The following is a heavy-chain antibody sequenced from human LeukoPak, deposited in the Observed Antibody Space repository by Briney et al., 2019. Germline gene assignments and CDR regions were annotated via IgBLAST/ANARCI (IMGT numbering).Heavy chain of an antibody. CDR3: AKSRDSSGYYLSYFDY. Sequence: PGGSLRLSCAASGFTFNNYAMSWVRRAPGKGLEGVSTITGSGGSTYYADSVKGRFTISRDNSNNTLYLQMNSLRAEDTAVYYCAKSRDSSGYYLSYFDYWGQGTLVTVSS. CDR1: GFTFNNYA. V-gene: IGHV3-23*01. CDR2: ITGSGGST. D-gene: IGHD3-22*01. J-gene: IGHJ4*02.